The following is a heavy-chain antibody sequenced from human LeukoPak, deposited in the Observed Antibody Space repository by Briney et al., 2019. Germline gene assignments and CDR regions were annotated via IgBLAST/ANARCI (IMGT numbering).Heavy chain of an antibody. CDR2: IKQDGSEK. V-gene: IGHV3-7*01. CDR3: AREQVVVAATFDYFDY. Sequence: GGSLRLSCAASGFTFSSYWMSWVRQAPGKGLEWVAHIKQDGSEKYYVDSVKGRFTISRDNAKNSLYLQMNSLRAEDTAVYYCAREQVVVAATFDYFDYWGQGTLVTVSS. D-gene: IGHD2-15*01. CDR1: GFTFSSYW. J-gene: IGHJ4*02.